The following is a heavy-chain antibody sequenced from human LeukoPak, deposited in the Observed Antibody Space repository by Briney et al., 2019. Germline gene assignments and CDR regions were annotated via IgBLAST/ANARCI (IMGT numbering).Heavy chain of an antibody. J-gene: IGHJ2*01. CDR3: ARASVGATNWYFDL. D-gene: IGHD1-26*01. CDR2: IYYSGST. V-gene: IGHV4-59*01. CDR1: GGSISSYY. Sequence: SETLSLTCTVSGGSISSYYWSWIRQPPGKGLEWIGYIYYSGSTNYNPSLKSRVTISVDTSKNQFSLKLSSVTAADTAVYYCARASVGATNWYFDLWGRGTLVTVSS.